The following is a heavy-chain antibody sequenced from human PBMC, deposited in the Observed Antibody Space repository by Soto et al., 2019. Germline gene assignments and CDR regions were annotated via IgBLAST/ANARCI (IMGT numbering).Heavy chain of an antibody. V-gene: IGHV3-23*01. J-gene: IGHJ4*02. CDR3: ARRGSGSYYDC. CDR1: GFTFSSYA. Sequence: GALRLSCAASGFTFSSYAMRWVRQAPGKGLEWVSAISGSGDSTYYADSVKGRFTISRDNSKNTLYLQMNSLRAEDTAIYYCARRGSGSYYDCWGQGTLVTVSS. D-gene: IGHD1-26*01. CDR2: ISGSGDST.